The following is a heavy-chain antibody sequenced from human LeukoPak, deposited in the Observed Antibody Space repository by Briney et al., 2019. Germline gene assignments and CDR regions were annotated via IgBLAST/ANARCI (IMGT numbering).Heavy chain of an antibody. CDR2: IYYSGST. Sequence: AETLSLTCTVSGGSIRSTSYYWGWIRQPPGKGLEWIGSIYYSGSTYYNPSLKSRVTISVDTSKNQFSLKLSSVTAADTAVYYCGRLFYDFWSGHYYYYMDVWGKGTTVTVSS. CDR1: GGSIRSTSYY. D-gene: IGHD3-3*01. CDR3: GRLFYDFWSGHYYYYMDV. J-gene: IGHJ6*03. V-gene: IGHV4-39*01.